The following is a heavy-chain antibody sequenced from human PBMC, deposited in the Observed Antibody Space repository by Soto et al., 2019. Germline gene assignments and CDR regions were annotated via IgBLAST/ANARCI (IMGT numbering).Heavy chain of an antibody. V-gene: IGHV1-18*01. CDR3: ARDSWGECSSTSCYTPRFDY. D-gene: IGHD2-2*02. CDR2: ISAYNGNT. CDR1: GYTFTSYG. Sequence: ASVKVSCKASGYTFTSYGISWVRQAPGQGLEWMGWISAYNGNTNYAQKLQGRVTMTIDTSTSTAYMELRSLRSDDTAVYYCARDSWGECSSTSCYTPRFDYWGQGTLVTVSS. J-gene: IGHJ4*02.